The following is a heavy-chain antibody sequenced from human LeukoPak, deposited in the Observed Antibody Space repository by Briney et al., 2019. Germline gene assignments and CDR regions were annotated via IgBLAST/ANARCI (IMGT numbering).Heavy chain of an antibody. CDR1: GFTVSSNY. J-gene: IGHJ4*02. CDR2: IYSGGST. CDR3: ARVTSWHYFDY. V-gene: IGHV3-53*01. Sequence: PGGSLRLSCAASGFTVSSNYTSWVRQAPGKGLEWVSVIYSGGSTYYADSVKGRFTISRDNSKNTLYLQMNSLGAEDTAVYYCARVTSWHYFDYWGQGTLVTVSS. D-gene: IGHD2-2*01.